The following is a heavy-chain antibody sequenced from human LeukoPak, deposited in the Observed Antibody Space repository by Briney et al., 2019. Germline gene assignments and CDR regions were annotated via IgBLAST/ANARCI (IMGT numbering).Heavy chain of an antibody. CDR2: IIHIFGTE. CDR1: GGTFISYA. CDR3: ASSPDITIFGVVDYYFDY. J-gene: IGHJ4*02. D-gene: IGHD3-3*01. V-gene: IGHV1-69*13. Sequence: SVKVSCKASGGTFISYAISWVGQAPGQGIEWMGGIIHIFGTENYAQKFQGRDTINADESTSTAYMELSSLRSEDTAVYYCASSPDITIFGVVDYYFDYWGQGTLVTVSS.